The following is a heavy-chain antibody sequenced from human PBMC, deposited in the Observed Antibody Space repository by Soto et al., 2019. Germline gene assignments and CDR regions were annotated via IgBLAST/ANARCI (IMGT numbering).Heavy chain of an antibody. Sequence: GGSLRLSCAASGFTFSNYIMNWFRQAPGKGLEWVSSIRDSAYIFYADSVKGRFTISRDNAKNSLYLQMNSLRVEDTAVYYCARREDTNYICFDPRSQGTLVTVSS. CDR2: IRDSAYI. CDR1: GFTFSNYI. D-gene: IGHD2-8*01. V-gene: IGHV3-21*01. CDR3: ARREDTNYICFDP. J-gene: IGHJ5*02.